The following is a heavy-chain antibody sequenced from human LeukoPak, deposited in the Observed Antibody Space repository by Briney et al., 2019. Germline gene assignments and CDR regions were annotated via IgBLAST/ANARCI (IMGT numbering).Heavy chain of an antibody. CDR2: IYTSGST. J-gene: IGHJ4*02. CDR1: GGSISSGSYY. D-gene: IGHD4-17*01. V-gene: IGHV4-61*02. CDR3: ANSIDFDYGDYYFDY. Sequence: SETLSLTCTVSGGSISSGSYYWSWIRQPAGKGLEWIGRIYTSGSTNYNPSLKSRVTISLDTSKNQFSLKLSSVTAADTAVYYCANSIDFDYGDYYFDYWGQGTLVTVSS.